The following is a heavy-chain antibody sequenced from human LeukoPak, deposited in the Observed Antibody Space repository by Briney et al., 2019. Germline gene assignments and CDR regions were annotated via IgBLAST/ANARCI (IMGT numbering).Heavy chain of an antibody. CDR1: GYTFSDCY. Sequence: AAVKVSCKASGYTFSDCYIHWVRQPPGQGLAYVGWITPKSGDTYSPQRFQGRVTMTRDTSISTAYMELSSLRSDDTAVYFCARVRLADERAWAYWGQGTLVTVSS. V-gene: IGHV1-2*02. CDR3: ARVRLADERAWAY. CDR2: ITPKSGDT. J-gene: IGHJ4*02. D-gene: IGHD3-3*02.